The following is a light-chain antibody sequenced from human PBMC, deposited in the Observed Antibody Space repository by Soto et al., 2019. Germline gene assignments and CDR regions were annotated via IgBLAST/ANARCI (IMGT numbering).Light chain of an antibody. V-gene: IGLV2-11*01. Sequence: QSALTQPRSVSGSPGQSVTVSCTGSRSDVGGYRCVSWYQKVPGRAPKLVIFDVAKRPSGVPGRFSGVKSGNTAFLTISELQAEDEGDYYCCSYGGGRTPLGFGGGTQLTVL. CDR1: RSDVGGYRC. CDR2: DVA. CDR3: CSYGGGRTPLG. J-gene: IGLJ2*01.